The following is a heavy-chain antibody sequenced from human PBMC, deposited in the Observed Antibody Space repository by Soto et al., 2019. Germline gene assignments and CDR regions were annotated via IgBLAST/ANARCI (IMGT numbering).Heavy chain of an antibody. CDR3: AREGVYYDSSGYYRSGAFDI. CDR2: ISSSGSTI. D-gene: IGHD3-22*01. Sequence: GGSLRLSCAASGFTFSDYYMSWIRQAPGKGLEWVSYISSSGSTIYYADSVKGRFTISRDNAKNSLYLQMNSLRAEDTAMYYCAREGVYYDSSGYYRSGAFDIWGQGTMVTVSS. CDR1: GFTFSDYY. V-gene: IGHV3-11*01. J-gene: IGHJ3*02.